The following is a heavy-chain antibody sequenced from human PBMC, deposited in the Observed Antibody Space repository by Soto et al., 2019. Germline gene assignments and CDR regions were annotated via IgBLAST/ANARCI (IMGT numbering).Heavy chain of an antibody. Sequence: SVKVSCKASGYTFTSYGISWVRQAPVQGLEWMGWISAYNGNTNYAQKLQGRVTMTTDTSTSTAYMELRSLRSDDTAVYYCARDRSRFWGVNYYDSSALITPFDYWGQGTLVTVSS. D-gene: IGHD3-22*01. J-gene: IGHJ4*02. CDR1: GYTFTSYG. V-gene: IGHV1-18*04. CDR3: ARDRSRFWGVNYYDSSALITPFDY. CDR2: ISAYNGNT.